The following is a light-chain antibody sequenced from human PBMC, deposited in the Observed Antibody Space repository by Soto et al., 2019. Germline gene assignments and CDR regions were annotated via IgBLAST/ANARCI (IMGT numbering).Light chain of an antibody. V-gene: IGKV1D-16*01. CDR3: QQHINWPLT. J-gene: IGKJ4*01. Sequence: IWMTQSPSVLSSSTGDRVTSTCRASQGISSWLAWYQQKPGKAPKLLIYAASSLQSGVPSRFSGSGSGTDFTLTISSLQPEDFALYYCQQHINWPLTFGGGTKVDIK. CDR1: QGISSW. CDR2: AAS.